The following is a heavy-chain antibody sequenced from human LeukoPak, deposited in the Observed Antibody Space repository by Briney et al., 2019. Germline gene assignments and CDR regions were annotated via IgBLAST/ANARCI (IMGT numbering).Heavy chain of an antibody. V-gene: IGHV4-59*08. CDR2: IYCSGST. Sequence: SETLSLTCTVSGGSISSYYWSWIRQPPGKGLEWIGYIYCSGSTNYNPSLKSRVTISVDTSKNQFSLKLSSVTAADTAVYYCAGGIAAASDMDVWGQGTTVTVSS. CDR3: AGGIAAASDMDV. CDR1: GGSISSYY. J-gene: IGHJ6*02. D-gene: IGHD6-13*01.